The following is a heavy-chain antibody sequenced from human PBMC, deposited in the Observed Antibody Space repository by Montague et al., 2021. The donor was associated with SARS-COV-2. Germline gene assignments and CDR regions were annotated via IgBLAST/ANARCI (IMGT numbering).Heavy chain of an antibody. Sequence: PALVKPTQTLTLTCTFSGFSLSTSGMCVSWIRQPPGKALEWLARIDWDVDKYYSTSLKTRLTISKDTSKNQVVLTMTTMDPVDTATYYCARTTMITFGGVIVPFDYWGQGTLVTVSS. D-gene: IGHD3-16*02. CDR1: GFSLSTSGMC. CDR3: ARTTMITFGGVIVPFDY. CDR2: IDWDVDK. J-gene: IGHJ4*02. V-gene: IGHV2-70*11.